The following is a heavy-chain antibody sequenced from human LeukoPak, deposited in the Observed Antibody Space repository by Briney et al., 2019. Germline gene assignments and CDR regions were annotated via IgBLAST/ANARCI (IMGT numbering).Heavy chain of an antibody. CDR2: IYPGDSDT. CDR3: ARHEDSSVYYSQGFDY. Sequence: GESLKISCQGSGYSFTNYWIGWVRQMPGKGLEWMGIIYPGDSDTRYSPSFQGQVTFSADKSISTAYLQWSGLKASDTAMYYCARHEDSSVYYSQGFDYWGQGTLVTVSS. CDR1: GYSFTNYW. V-gene: IGHV5-51*01. J-gene: IGHJ4*02. D-gene: IGHD3-22*01.